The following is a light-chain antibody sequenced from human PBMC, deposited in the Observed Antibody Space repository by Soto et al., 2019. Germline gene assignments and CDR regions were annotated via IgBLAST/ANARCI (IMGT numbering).Light chain of an antibody. Sequence: QSALTQPASVSGSPGQSITISCTGTSSDVGGYNYVSWYQQHPGKAPKLMIYDVSNRPSGVSNRFSGSKSGNTASLTISGLQAEDEADYYCRSYTSSSSLDYWGFGGGTKLTVL. CDR3: RSYTSSSSLDYWG. V-gene: IGLV2-14*01. J-gene: IGLJ3*02. CDR2: DVS. CDR1: SSDVGGYNY.